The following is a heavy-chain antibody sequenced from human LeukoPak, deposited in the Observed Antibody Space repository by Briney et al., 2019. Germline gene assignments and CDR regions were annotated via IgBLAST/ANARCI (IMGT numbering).Heavy chain of an antibody. CDR1: GGTFSSYA. CDR2: IIPIFGTA. D-gene: IGHD6-13*01. Sequence: ASVKVSCKASGGTFSSYAISWVRQAPGQGLEWMGGIIPIFGTANYAQKFQGRVTITTDESTSTAYMELSSLRSEDTAVYYCARGPGIAAAGPFDPWGQGTLVTVSS. J-gene: IGHJ5*02. V-gene: IGHV1-69*05. CDR3: ARGPGIAAAGPFDP.